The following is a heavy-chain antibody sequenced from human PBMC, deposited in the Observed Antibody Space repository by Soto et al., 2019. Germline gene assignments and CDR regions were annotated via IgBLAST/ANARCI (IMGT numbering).Heavy chain of an antibody. CDR2: IIPIFGTA. Sequence: QVQLVQSGAEVKKPGSSVKVSCKASGGTFSSYAISWVRQAPGQGLEWMGGIIPIFGTANYAQKFQGRVTXTXDXSTSTADMELSSLRSEDTAVYYCASTNSSGRPNFDYWGQGTLVTVSS. CDR3: ASTNSSGRPNFDY. D-gene: IGHD6-19*01. CDR1: GGTFSSYA. V-gene: IGHV1-69*05. J-gene: IGHJ4*02.